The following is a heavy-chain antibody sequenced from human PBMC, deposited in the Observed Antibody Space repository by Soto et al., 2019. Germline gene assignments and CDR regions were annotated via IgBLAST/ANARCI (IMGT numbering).Heavy chain of an antibody. V-gene: IGHV4-34*01. Sequence: SETLSLTCAVYGGSFSGYYWSWIRQPPGKGLEWIGEINHSGSTNYNPSLKSRVTISVDTSKNQFSLKLSSVTAADTAVYYCAISNPTVVTYYFDYWGQGTLVTVSS. J-gene: IGHJ4*02. D-gene: IGHD4-17*01. CDR2: INHSGST. CDR1: GGSFSGYY. CDR3: AISNPTVVTYYFDY.